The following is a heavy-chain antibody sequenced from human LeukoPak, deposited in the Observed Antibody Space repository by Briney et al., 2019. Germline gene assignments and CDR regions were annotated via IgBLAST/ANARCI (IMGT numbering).Heavy chain of an antibody. D-gene: IGHD3-9*01. J-gene: IGHJ3*02. Sequence: GGSLRLSCAASGFTFRNFWMSWVRQAPGRGLEWEANIHPEGNEKYHVESVKGRFTISRDNAKNSLFLQMNGLRVEDTAVYCCARGGRYFDWLPGLDAFDIWGQGTMVTVSS. CDR2: IHPEGNEK. V-gene: IGHV3-7*01. CDR3: ARGGRYFDWLPGLDAFDI. CDR1: GFTFRNFW.